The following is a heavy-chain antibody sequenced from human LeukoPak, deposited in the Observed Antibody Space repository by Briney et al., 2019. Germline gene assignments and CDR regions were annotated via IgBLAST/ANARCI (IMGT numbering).Heavy chain of an antibody. V-gene: IGHV4-59*01. Sequence: SETLSLTCTVSGASISSYYWSWIRQPAGKGLEWLGYIYHSGSTSYNPSLKSRGTMSVDTSENQVSLKLSSVTAADTAVHYCARGGYYYDSRGYPSLGGLNFRYWGQGTLVTVSS. J-gene: IGHJ4*02. CDR1: GASISSYY. D-gene: IGHD3-22*01. CDR2: IYHSGST. CDR3: ARGGYYYDSRGYPSLGGLNFRY.